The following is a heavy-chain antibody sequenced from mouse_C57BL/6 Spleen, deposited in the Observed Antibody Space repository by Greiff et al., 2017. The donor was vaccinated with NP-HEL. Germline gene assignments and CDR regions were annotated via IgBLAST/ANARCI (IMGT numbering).Heavy chain of an antibody. CDR2: IDPSDSYT. D-gene: IGHD1-1*01. CDR3: ARYDYSSSPTAFDY. Sequence: QVQLQQPGAELVMPGASVKLSCKASGYTFTSYWMHWVKQRPGQGLEWIGEIDPSDSYTNYNQKFKGKSTLTVDKSSSTAYMQQSSLTSEDSAVYYCARYDYSSSPTAFDYWGQGTTLTVSS. V-gene: IGHV1-69*01. J-gene: IGHJ2*01. CDR1: GYTFTSYW.